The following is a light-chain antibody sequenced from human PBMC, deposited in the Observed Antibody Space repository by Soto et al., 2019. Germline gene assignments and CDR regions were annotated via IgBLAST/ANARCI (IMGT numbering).Light chain of an antibody. Sequence: DIQMTQSPYTLSVSIGDRVSITCRASQSITKYLGWYQQKPGKAPKHLIYDVSILESGVPSRFSGSGSGTEFTLTISGLQADDFATYYGQQYNTYSSWTFGQWTKVEI. CDR3: QQYNTYSSWT. CDR1: QSITKY. V-gene: IGKV1-5*01. J-gene: IGKJ1*01. CDR2: DVS.